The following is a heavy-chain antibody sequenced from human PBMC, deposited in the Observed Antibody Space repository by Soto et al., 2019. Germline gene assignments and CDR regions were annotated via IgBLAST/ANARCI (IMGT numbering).Heavy chain of an antibody. Sequence: QLQLQESGPGLVKPSGTLSLTCTVSGGSISSSDFYWGWLRQTPGKGLEFIGSMYYSGTTYYNPSLKSRVTISVDTSKNQFTLKLISVTAADTAVYYCAVVDSTGNWFDPWGEGALVTVSS. V-gene: IGHV4-39*01. CDR3: AVVDSTGNWFDP. CDR2: MYYSGTT. J-gene: IGHJ5*02. D-gene: IGHD6-25*01. CDR1: GGSISSSDFY.